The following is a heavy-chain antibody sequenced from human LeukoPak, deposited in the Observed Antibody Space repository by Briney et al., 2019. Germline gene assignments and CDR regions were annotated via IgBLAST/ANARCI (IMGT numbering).Heavy chain of an antibody. CDR2: IKSKAHGGTT. J-gene: IGHJ4*02. CDR3: TTSTLFSGSYLDDY. V-gene: IGHV3-15*01. Sequence: GGSLRLSCAASGFTFSNAWMSWVRQAPGKGLEWIGRIKSKAHGGTTDYAAPVKGRFTISRGDSKNTLYLQMNSLKTEDTAVYYCTTSTLFSGSYLDDYWGQGTLVTVSS. CDR1: GFTFSNAW. D-gene: IGHD1-26*01.